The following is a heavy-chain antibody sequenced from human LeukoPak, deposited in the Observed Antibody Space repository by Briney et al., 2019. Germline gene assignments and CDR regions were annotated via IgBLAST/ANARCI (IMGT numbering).Heavy chain of an antibody. D-gene: IGHD1-26*01. J-gene: IGHJ5*02. Sequence: PGGSLRLSCAASGFTFSSYSMNWVRQAPGKGLEWVSYISWSSSTIYYADSVKGRFTISRDNSKNTLYLQMNSLRAEDTAVYYCAKDGIVGATEGWFDPWGQGTLVTVSS. CDR1: GFTFSSYS. V-gene: IGHV3-48*01. CDR3: AKDGIVGATEGWFDP. CDR2: ISWSSSTI.